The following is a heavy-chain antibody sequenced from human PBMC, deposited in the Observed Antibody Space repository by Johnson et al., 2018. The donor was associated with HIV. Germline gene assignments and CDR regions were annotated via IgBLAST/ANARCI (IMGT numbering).Heavy chain of an antibody. Sequence: QVQLVESGGGVVQPGRSLRLSCAASGFSNYDMHWVRQAPGRGLEWVSSISYDGTNKYYVGSVKGRFTISRDNAKNSLYLQMNSLRAEDTAVYYCAKGMWGHDAFDIWGPGTMVTVSS. J-gene: IGHJ3*02. CDR2: ISYDGTNK. CDR1: GFSNYD. V-gene: IGHV3-30*18. CDR3: AKGMWGHDAFDI. D-gene: IGHD1-26*01.